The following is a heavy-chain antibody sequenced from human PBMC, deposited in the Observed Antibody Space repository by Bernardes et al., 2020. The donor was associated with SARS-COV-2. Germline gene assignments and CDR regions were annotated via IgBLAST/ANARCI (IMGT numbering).Heavy chain of an antibody. J-gene: IGHJ6*02. Sequence: SETLSLTCTVSGGSVSSGSYYWSWIRQPPGKGLEWIGYLYYSGSTNYNPSLKSRVTISVDTSKNTLYLQMTNLRAEDTAVYYCARGLPPYGMDVWGQGTTVTVSS. CDR2: LYYSGST. V-gene: IGHV4-61*01. CDR1: GGSVSSGSYY. CDR3: ARGLPPYGMDV.